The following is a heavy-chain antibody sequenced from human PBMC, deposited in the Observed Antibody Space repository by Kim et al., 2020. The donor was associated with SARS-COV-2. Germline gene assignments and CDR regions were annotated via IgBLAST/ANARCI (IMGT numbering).Heavy chain of an antibody. CDR1: GFTFSSHA. Sequence: GGSLRLSCAASGFTFSSHAMSWVRQAPGKELEWVSGISGSGLSTYYADSVKGRFTISRDNSESIFYLDMNSLRAEDTAVYYCAKEDGTGNYYIRPGGYWGQGTLVTVAS. D-gene: IGHD3-10*01. J-gene: IGHJ4*02. V-gene: IGHV3-23*01. CDR2: ISGSGLST. CDR3: AKEDGTGNYYIRPGGY.